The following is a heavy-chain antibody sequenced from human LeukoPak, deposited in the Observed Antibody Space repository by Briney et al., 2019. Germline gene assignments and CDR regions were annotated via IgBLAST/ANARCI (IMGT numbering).Heavy chain of an antibody. J-gene: IGHJ5*02. D-gene: IGHD1-1*01. CDR2: IYYSGGT. CDR1: GGSISSGGYY. Sequence: SQTLSLTCTVSGGSISSGGYYWSWIRQHPGKGLEWIGYIYYSGGTYYNPSLKSRVTISVDTSKNQFSLKLSSVTAADTAVYYCARDTTRGGWFDPWGQGTLATVSS. CDR3: ARDTTRGGWFDP. V-gene: IGHV4-31*03.